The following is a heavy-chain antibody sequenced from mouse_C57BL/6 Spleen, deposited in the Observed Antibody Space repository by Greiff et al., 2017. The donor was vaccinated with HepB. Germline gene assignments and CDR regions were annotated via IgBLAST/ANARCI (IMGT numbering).Heavy chain of an antibody. V-gene: IGHV3-6*01. CDR3: AREGITTVGFAY. J-gene: IGHJ3*01. CDR2: ISYDGSN. CDR1: GYSITSGYY. D-gene: IGHD1-1*01. Sequence: EVKLEESGPGLVKPSQSLSLTCPVTGYSITSGYYWNWIRQFPGNKLEWMGYISYDGSNNYNPPLKNRISITRDTSKNQFFLKLNSVTTEDTDTYYCAREGITTVGFAYWGQGTLVTVSA.